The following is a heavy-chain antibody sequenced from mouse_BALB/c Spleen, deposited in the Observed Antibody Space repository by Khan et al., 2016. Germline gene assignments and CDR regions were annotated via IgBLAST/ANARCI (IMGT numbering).Heavy chain of an antibody. D-gene: IGHD2-4*01. J-gene: IGHJ2*01. CDR1: GFTFNIYA. CDR3: MTSNDHDVYFDY. CDR2: IRSKSNNYAT. V-gene: IGHV10-1*02. Sequence: EVQLVEPGGGLVQPKGSLKLSCAASGFTFNIYAMNWVRQAPGKGLEWVARIRSKSNNYATYYVDSVKDRFTISRDDSQSMLYLQMNNLKTADTAMSYCMTSNDHDVYFDYWGQGIPLTVSS.